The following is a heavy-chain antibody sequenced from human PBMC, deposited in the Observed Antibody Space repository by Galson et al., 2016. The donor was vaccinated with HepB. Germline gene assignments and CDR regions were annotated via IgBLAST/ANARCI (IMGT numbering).Heavy chain of an antibody. J-gene: IGHJ4*02. Sequence: SETLSLTCTVSPGSVTTNSYFWGWVRQPPGKGLEWIGSIYHTGTTYYSPSFESRVTISVDASKNQFSLNLNSVTAADTAVYSCARPGGMNMLRPPDYWGQGTLVTVSS. CDR1: PGSVTTNSYF. CDR3: ARPGGMNMLRPPDY. CDR2: IYHTGTT. D-gene: IGHD2/OR15-2a*01. V-gene: IGHV4-39*01.